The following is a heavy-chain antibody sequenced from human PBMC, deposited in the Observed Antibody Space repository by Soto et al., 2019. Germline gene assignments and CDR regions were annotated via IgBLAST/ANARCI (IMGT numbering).Heavy chain of an antibody. CDR3: ARGTALIYGDYPGAGYFDF. CDR1: GGSISSSDYY. J-gene: IGHJ4*02. CDR2: ILHTGST. D-gene: IGHD4-17*01. Sequence: QLQLQESGPGLVRPSETLPLTCSVTGGSISSSDYYWVWIRQPPGKGLEWIVSILHTGSTYYNPSLESRVTISVDTSKNQFSLQLSSVTAADTAVYYCARGTALIYGDYPGAGYFDFWGQGIQVTVSS. V-gene: IGHV4-39*01.